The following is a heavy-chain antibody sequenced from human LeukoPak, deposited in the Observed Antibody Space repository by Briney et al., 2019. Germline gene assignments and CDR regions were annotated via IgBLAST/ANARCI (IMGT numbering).Heavy chain of an antibody. V-gene: IGHV3-53*01. CDR1: GFTVSSNY. J-gene: IGHJ3*02. Sequence: GGSLRLSCAASGFTVSSNYMSWVRQAPGKGLEWVSVIYSGGSTYYADSVKGRFTISRDNSKNTLYLKMNSLRAEDTAVYYCAKDEVAYYYDSSGHYADPQDAFDIWGQGTMVTVSS. D-gene: IGHD3-22*01. CDR2: IYSGGST. CDR3: AKDEVAYYYDSSGHYADPQDAFDI.